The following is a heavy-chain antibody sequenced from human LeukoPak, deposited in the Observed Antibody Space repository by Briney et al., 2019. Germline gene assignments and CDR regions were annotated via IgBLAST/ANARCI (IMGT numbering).Heavy chain of an antibody. D-gene: IGHD1-26*01. CDR3: ARARSDDYYYYYMDV. CDR1: GGTFSSYA. V-gene: IGHV1-69*05. CDR2: IIPIFGTA. J-gene: IGHJ6*03. Sequence: SVKVSCKASGGTFSSYAISWVRQAPGQGLEWMGRIIPIFGTANYAQKFQGRVTITTDESTSTAYMELSSLGSEDTAVYYCARARSDDYYYYYMDVWGKGTTVTVSS.